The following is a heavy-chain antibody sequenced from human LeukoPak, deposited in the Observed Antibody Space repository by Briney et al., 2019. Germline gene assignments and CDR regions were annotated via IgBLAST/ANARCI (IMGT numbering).Heavy chain of an antibody. V-gene: IGHV1-46*01. J-gene: IGHJ3*02. CDR3: ARDIVVVVAATGSTTLYAFDI. CDR2: INPSGGST. D-gene: IGHD2-15*01. CDR1: GYTFTSYY. Sequence: ASVKVSSKASGYTFTSYYMHWVRQAPGQGLEWMGIINPSGGSTSYAQKFQGRVTMTRDTSTSTVYMELSSLRSEDTAVYYCARDIVVVVAATGSTTLYAFDIWGQGTMVTVSS.